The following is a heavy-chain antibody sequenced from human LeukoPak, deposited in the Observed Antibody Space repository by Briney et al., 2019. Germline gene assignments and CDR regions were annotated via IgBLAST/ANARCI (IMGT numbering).Heavy chain of an antibody. J-gene: IGHJ4*02. D-gene: IGHD6-19*01. CDR2: IYYSGST. V-gene: IGHV4-59*08. Sequence: SSETLSLTCTVSGGSISSYYWSWIRQPPGKGLEWIGYIYYSGSTNYNPSLKSRVTISVDTSKNQFSLKLSSVTAADTAVYYCARQGGIAVADYWGQGTLVTVSS. CDR3: ARQGGIAVADY. CDR1: GGSISSYY.